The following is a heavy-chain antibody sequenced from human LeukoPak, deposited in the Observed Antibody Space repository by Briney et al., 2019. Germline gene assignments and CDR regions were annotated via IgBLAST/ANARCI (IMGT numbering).Heavy chain of an antibody. D-gene: IGHD4-23*01. V-gene: IGHV1-8*03. CDR1: GYTFTSYD. J-gene: IGHJ6*03. CDR3: ASLNPNSYGGNPLYYYSMDV. Sequence: GASVKVSCKASGYTFTSYDINWVRQATGQGLEWMGWMNPNSGNTGYAQKFQGRVTITRNTSISTAYMELSSLRSEDTAVYYCASLNPNSYGGNPLYYYSMDVWGKGTTVTVSS. CDR2: MNPNSGNT.